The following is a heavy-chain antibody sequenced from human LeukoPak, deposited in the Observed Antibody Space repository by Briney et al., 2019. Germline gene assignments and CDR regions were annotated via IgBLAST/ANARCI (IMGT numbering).Heavy chain of an antibody. J-gene: IGHJ4*02. CDR3: AQGVGSGWYPH. CDR1: GFSVSTSG. D-gene: IGHD6-19*01. V-gene: IGHV3-23*01. CDR2: ISVDGESA. Sequence: GGSLRLSCTVSGFSVSTSGMSWLRQAQGKGLQTISAISVDGESAYYADSVKGRFTISRDNSKNTLYLQMNSLRVEDTAVYYCAQGVGSGWYPHWGQGTLVTVSS.